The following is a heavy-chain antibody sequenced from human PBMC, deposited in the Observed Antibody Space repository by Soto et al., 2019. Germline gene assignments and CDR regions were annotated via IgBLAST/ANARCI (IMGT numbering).Heavy chain of an antibody. D-gene: IGHD2-15*01. CDR1: GFTFSSYA. Sequence: GGSLRLSCAASGFTFSSYAMSWVRQAPGKGLEWVSAISGSGGSTYYADSVKGRFTISRDNSKNTLYLQMNSLRDEDTAVYYCATAYCSGCSCRGDYYYGMYVWGKGTTVTVSS. CDR2: ISGSGGST. J-gene: IGHJ6*04. V-gene: IGHV3-23*01. CDR3: ATAYCSGCSCRGDYYYGMYV.